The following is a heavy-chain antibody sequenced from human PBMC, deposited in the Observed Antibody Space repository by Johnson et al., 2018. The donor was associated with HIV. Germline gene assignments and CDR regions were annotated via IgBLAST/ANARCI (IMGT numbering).Heavy chain of an antibody. Sequence: VQLVESGGGLVQPGGSLRLSCAASGFTFSSYWMSWVRQAPGKGLECVANIKQDGSEKYYVDSVKGRFTISRDNAKNSLYLQMNSLRAEDTAVYYCAREYYGSGSDAFDIWGQGTMVTVSS. CDR2: IKQDGSEK. CDR3: AREYYGSGSDAFDI. V-gene: IGHV3-7*01. J-gene: IGHJ3*02. D-gene: IGHD3-10*01. CDR1: GFTFSSYW.